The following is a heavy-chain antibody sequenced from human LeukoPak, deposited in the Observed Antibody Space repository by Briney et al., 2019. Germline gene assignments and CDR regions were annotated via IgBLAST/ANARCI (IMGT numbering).Heavy chain of an antibody. Sequence: ASVKVSCKASGYTFTIYGISWVRQAPGRGLEWMGWISAYNGNTNYAQKLQGRVTMTTDTSTSTAYMELRSLRSDDTAVYYCARGGPIYGSASDAFDIWGQGTMVTVSS. CDR3: ARGGPIYGSASDAFDI. CDR2: ISAYNGNT. J-gene: IGHJ3*02. CDR1: GYTFTIYG. D-gene: IGHD3-10*01. V-gene: IGHV1-18*01.